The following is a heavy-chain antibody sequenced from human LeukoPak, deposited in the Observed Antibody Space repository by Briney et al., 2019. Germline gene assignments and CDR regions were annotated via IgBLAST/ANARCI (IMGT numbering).Heavy chain of an antibody. D-gene: IGHD5-12*01. CDR1: GGSISSYY. CDR3: ARRATMLAGGYFDY. Sequence: PSETLSLTCTVSGGSISSYYWSWIRQPPGKGLEWIGYIYASGSTTYNPSLKSRVTISIDTSKNQFSLKLSSVTAAETAVYYCARRATMLAGGYFDYWGQGTLVSVSS. J-gene: IGHJ4*02. CDR2: IYASGST. V-gene: IGHV4-4*09.